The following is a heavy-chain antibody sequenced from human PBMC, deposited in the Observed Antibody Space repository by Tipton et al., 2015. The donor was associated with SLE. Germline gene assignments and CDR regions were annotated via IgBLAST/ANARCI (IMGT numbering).Heavy chain of an antibody. CDR3: AREPWGIAAAGPFYYFDY. CDR2: IYHSGST. CDR1: GYSISSGYY. J-gene: IGHJ4*02. D-gene: IGHD6-13*01. Sequence: TLSLTCAVSGYSISSGYYWGWIRQPPGKGLEWFGSIYHSGSTYYNPSLKSRVTISVDTSKNQFSLTLSSVTAADTAGYYCAREPWGIAAAGPFYYFDYWGQGTLVTVSS. V-gene: IGHV4-38-2*02.